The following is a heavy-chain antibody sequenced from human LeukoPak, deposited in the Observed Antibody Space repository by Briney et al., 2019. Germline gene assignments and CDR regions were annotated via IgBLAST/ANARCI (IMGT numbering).Heavy chain of an antibody. CDR2: ITSSSTTI. CDR3: ASGGATRFGFDI. V-gene: IGHV3-48*04. Sequence: GGSLRLSCVGSGFTFSSYSMNWVRQAPGKGLEWVSYITSSSTTIYYADSVKGRFTISRDNAKNSLYLQMNSLRAEDTAVYYCASGGATRFGFDIWGLGTMVTVSS. D-gene: IGHD2-15*01. CDR1: GFTFSSYS. J-gene: IGHJ3*02.